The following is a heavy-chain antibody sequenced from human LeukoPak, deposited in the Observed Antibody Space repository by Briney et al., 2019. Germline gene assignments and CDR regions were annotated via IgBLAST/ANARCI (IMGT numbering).Heavy chain of an antibody. CDR2: ISSSGSTI. Sequence: GGSLRLSCASSGFTFSSYEMNWVRQAPGKGLEWVSYISSSGSTIYYADSVKGRFTISRDNAKNSLYLQMNSLRAEDTAVYYCARDGKAVAAAFDIWGQGTMVTVSS. CDR3: ARDGKAVAAAFDI. D-gene: IGHD6-19*01. CDR1: GFTFSSYE. V-gene: IGHV3-48*03. J-gene: IGHJ3*02.